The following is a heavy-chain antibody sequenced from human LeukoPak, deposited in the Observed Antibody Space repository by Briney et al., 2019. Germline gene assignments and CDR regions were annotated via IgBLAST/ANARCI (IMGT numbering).Heavy chain of an antibody. CDR1: GFTFTKYG. Sequence: GGSLRLSCAASGFTFTKYGMSWARQAPGKGLEWISTISDSGAYTYYADFVKGRFTVSRDNSKNLVFLELNSLRAEDTATYFCAKGRILWFGEQSDFDYWGQGTLVTVSS. D-gene: IGHD3-10*01. V-gene: IGHV3-23*01. J-gene: IGHJ4*02. CDR3: AKGRILWFGEQSDFDY. CDR2: ISDSGAYT.